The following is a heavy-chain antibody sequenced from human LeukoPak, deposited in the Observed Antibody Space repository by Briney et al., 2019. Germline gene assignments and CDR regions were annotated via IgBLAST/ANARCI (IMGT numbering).Heavy chain of an antibody. CDR2: VYAGGST. Sequence: GGSLRLSCAASGFTFSSYAMSWVRQAPGKGLEWVSVVYAGGSTYYADSVKGRFTISRDNSENTLYLQMNSLRAEDTALYYCARGHAYNYWDYWGQGTLVTVSS. V-gene: IGHV3-66*01. CDR1: GFTFSSYA. CDR3: ARGHAYNYWDY. J-gene: IGHJ4*02. D-gene: IGHD5-24*01.